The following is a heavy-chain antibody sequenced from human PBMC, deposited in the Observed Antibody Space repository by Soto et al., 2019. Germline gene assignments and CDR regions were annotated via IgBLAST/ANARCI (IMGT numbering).Heavy chain of an antibody. Sequence: QVQLVESGGGVVQPGRSLRLSCAASGFTFSSYGMHWVRQAPGKGLEWVAVIWYDGSNKYYADSVKGRFTISRDNSKNTLYLQMNSLRAEDTAVYYCAREHCGGDCYSSLNYWGQGTLVTVSS. CDR1: GFTFSSYG. J-gene: IGHJ4*02. D-gene: IGHD2-21*01. V-gene: IGHV3-33*01. CDR3: AREHCGGDCYSSLNY. CDR2: IWYDGSNK.